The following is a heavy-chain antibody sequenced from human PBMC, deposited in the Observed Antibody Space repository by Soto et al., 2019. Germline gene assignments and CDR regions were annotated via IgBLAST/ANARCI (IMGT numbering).Heavy chain of an antibody. CDR1: GGSFSGYY. Sequence: SETLSLTCAVYGGSFSGYYWSWIRQPPGKGLEWIGEINHSGSTNYNPSPKSRVTISVDTSKNQFSLKLSSVTAADTAVYYCARKPYYYYYYGMDVWGQGTTVTVSS. J-gene: IGHJ6*02. CDR3: ARKPYYYYYYGMDV. CDR2: INHSGST. V-gene: IGHV4-34*01.